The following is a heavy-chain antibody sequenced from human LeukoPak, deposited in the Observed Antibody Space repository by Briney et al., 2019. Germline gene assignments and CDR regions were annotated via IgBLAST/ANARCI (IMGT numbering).Heavy chain of an antibody. CDR3: ARDPDYDSSGYYHSDY. J-gene: IGHJ4*02. V-gene: IGHV1-18*01. CDR2: ISAYDGNT. CDR1: GYTSTSYG. Sequence: GASVMVSCKASGYTSTSYGISWVRQAPGQGLEWMGWISAYDGNTNYAQKLQGRVTMTTDTSTSTAYMELRSLRSDDTAVYYCARDPDYDSSGYYHSDYWGQGTLVTVSS. D-gene: IGHD3-22*01.